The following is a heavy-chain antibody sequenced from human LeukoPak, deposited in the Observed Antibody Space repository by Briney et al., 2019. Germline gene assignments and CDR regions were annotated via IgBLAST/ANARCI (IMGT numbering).Heavy chain of an antibody. CDR1: GGSIITTNW. CDR3: TRESGAFTPFGF. V-gene: IGHV4-4*02. J-gene: IGHJ4*02. Sequence: TSETLSLTCAVSGGSIITTNWWSWVRQPPGKGLERIGEVHLNGATHYNPSLGSRVSMSIDKSKNHMSLKLTSVTAADTAIYYCTRESGAFTPFGFWGQGTLVTVSS. D-gene: IGHD1-26*01. CDR2: VHLNGAT.